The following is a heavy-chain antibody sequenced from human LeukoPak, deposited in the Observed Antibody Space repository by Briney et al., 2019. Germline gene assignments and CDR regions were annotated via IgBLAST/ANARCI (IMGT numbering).Heavy chain of an antibody. CDR2: IYNGGTT. V-gene: IGHV3-53*01. Sequence: GGSLRLSCAASGFTVSTNYMSWVRQAPGRGLEWVSVIYNGGTTHYTDSVKGRFTISRDHSQNTLYLQMNSLRVEDTAVYYCAREGASSLVRGVIGYWGPGTLVTVSS. CDR3: AREGASSLVRGVIGY. D-gene: IGHD3-10*01. J-gene: IGHJ4*02. CDR1: GFTVSTNY.